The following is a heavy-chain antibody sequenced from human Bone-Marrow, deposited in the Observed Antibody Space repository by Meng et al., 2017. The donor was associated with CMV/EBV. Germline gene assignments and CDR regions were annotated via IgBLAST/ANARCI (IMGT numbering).Heavy chain of an antibody. V-gene: IGHV1-69*01. J-gene: IGHJ4*02. CDR1: GGTFSSYA. D-gene: IGHD3-22*01. CDR3: ASPVYYYDSSGYPLAY. Sequence: SGGTFSSYAISWVRHAPGQGLEWMGGIIPIFGTANYAQKFQGRVTITADESTSTAYMELSSLRSEDTAVYYCASPVYYYDSSGYPLAYWGQGTLVTVSS. CDR2: IIPIFGTA.